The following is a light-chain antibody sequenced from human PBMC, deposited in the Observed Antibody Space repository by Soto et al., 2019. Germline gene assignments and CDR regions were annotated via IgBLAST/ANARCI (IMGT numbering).Light chain of an antibody. CDR2: EVS. V-gene: IGKV2D-29*01. CDR1: QSLLHSDGKTY. CDR3: MKRIQLPWT. Sequence: DIVMTQTPLSLSVTPGQPASISCKSSQSLLHSDGKTYLYWYLQTPGEPPQLLIYEVSNRFSGVGDRFSGSGSGTAFTLKIRRAAAGDVGVYSCMKRIQLPWTLGQGTKGDIK. J-gene: IGKJ1*01.